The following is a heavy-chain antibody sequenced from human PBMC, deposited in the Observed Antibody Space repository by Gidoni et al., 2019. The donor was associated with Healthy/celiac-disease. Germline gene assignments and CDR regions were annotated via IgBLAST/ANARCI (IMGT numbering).Heavy chain of an antibody. D-gene: IGHD3-22*01. J-gene: IGHJ3*02. CDR3: AREFYYDSSGVHRDAFDI. CDR1: GFTFSDYS. Sequence: QVQLVESGGGLVKPGGSLRLSCAAPGFTFSDYSMSWIRQAPGKGLEWVSYISSSSSYTNYAESVKGRFTISRDNAKNSLYLQMNSLRAEDTAVYYCAREFYYDSSGVHRDAFDIWGQGTMVTVSS. CDR2: ISSSSSYT. V-gene: IGHV3-11*05.